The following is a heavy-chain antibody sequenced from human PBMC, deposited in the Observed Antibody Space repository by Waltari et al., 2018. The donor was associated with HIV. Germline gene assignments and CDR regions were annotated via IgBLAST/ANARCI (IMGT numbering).Heavy chain of an antibody. V-gene: IGHV4-38-2*01. D-gene: IGHD6-13*01. CDR2: VFHSGST. J-gene: IGHJ4*02. Sequence: QVQLQESGPGLVKPSDTLSLTCAVSHFSISSGHYWGWIRQSPGKGLEWIGSVFHSGSTFYKPAFRSRFSISVDTSKNQFSLKLTSVTAADTAVYYCARQPAPDSTWFQIYFDYWGQGTVVTVSS. CDR1: HFSISSGHY. CDR3: ARQPAPDSTWFQIYFDY.